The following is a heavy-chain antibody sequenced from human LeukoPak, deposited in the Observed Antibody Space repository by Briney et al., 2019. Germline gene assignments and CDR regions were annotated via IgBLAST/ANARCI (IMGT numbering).Heavy chain of an antibody. CDR2: IYYSRST. J-gene: IGHJ5*02. CDR1: GGSISSGGYY. D-gene: IGHD5-12*01. Sequence: SETLSLTCTVSGGSISSGGYYWSWIRQHPGKGLEWIGYIYYSRSTYYNPSLKSPVTISVDTSKNQFSLKLSSVTAADTAVYYCAGGYSGYGKYWFDPWGQGTLVTVSS. CDR3: AGGYSGYGKYWFDP. V-gene: IGHV4-31*01.